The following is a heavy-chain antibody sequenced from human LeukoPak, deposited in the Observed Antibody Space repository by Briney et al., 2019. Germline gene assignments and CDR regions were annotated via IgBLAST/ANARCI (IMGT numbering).Heavy chain of an antibody. CDR2: ISGSGGST. V-gene: IGHV3-23*01. CDR3: AKDGYSSSRPLDS. Sequence: GGSLRLSCAASGFTFSSNAMSWVRQAPGKGLEWVSAISGSGGSTYYADSVKGRFTISRDNAKNTLYLQVNSLRVEDTAVYYCAKDGYSSSRPLDSWGQGTLVTVSS. D-gene: IGHD2-2*03. CDR1: GFTFSSNA. J-gene: IGHJ4*02.